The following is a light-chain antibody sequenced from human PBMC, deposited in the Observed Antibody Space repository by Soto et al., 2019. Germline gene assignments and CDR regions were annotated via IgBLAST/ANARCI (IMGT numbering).Light chain of an antibody. CDR1: QSVSSSY. CDR2: GAS. Sequence: EIVLTQSPGTLSLSPGERATLSCRASQSVSSSYLAWYQQKPGQAPRLLNYGASSRATGIPDRFSGSGSGTEFTPTISRLEPEDFAVFYCQQYVSSPYTFGQGTKLEIK. V-gene: IGKV3-20*01. CDR3: QQYVSSPYT. J-gene: IGKJ2*01.